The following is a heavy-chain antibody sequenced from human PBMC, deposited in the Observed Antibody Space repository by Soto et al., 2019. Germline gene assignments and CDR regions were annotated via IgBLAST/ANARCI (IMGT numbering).Heavy chain of an antibody. D-gene: IGHD2-2*01. CDR2: INHSGST. V-gene: IGHV4-34*01. CDR3: ARMGRGRYCSSTSCPTRDY. Sequence: SEILSLTCAVYGGSFSGYYWSWIRQPPGKGLEWIGEINHSGSTNYNPSLKSRVTISVDTSKNQFFLKLSSVTAADTAVYYCARMGRGRYCSSTSCPTRDYWGQGTLVTVSS. J-gene: IGHJ4*02. CDR1: GGSFSGYY.